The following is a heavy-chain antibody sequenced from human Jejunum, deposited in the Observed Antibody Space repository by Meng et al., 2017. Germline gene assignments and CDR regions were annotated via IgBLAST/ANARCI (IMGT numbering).Heavy chain of an antibody. J-gene: IGHJ4*02. CDR1: GFTFSSSD. V-gene: IGHV3-23*01. CDR3: AKEEIGDYDY. CDR2: ISGSGGIT. D-gene: IGHD3-3*01. Sequence: EVQLLESGGGLVQPGGSLRLSCAASGFTFSSSDMNWVRQAPGKGLEWVAVISGSGGITYYADSVGGRFTISRDNSRNTLFLQMGSLTAEDMGVYYCAKEEIGDYDYWGQGTLVTVSS.